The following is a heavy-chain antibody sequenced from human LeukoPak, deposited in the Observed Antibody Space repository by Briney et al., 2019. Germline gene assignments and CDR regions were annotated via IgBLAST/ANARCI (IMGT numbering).Heavy chain of an antibody. D-gene: IGHD5-18*01. CDR3: ARRRGYSYGPPGCWFDP. V-gene: IGHV4-34*01. CDR1: GGSFSGYY. CDR2: INHSGST. Sequence: SETLSLTCAVYGGSFSGYYWSWVRQPPGKGLEWIGEINHSGSTNYNPSLKSRVTISVDTSKNQFSLKLSSVTAADTAVYYCARRRGYSYGPPGCWFDPWGQGTLVTVSS. J-gene: IGHJ5*02.